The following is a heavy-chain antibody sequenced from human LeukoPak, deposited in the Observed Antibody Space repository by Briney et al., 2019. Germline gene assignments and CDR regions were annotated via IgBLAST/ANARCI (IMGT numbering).Heavy chain of an antibody. Sequence: PGGSLRLSCTASGFTVSSNYMSWVRQAPGKGLEWVSVFYSDGSTYYADSVKGRFTISRDNSKNTLYLQMNSLRAEDTAVYYCARHRKRFGELRGRDFDYWGQGTLVTVSS. CDR1: GFTVSSNY. V-gene: IGHV3-66*04. J-gene: IGHJ4*02. D-gene: IGHD3-10*01. CDR3: ARHRKRFGELRGRDFDY. CDR2: FYSDGST.